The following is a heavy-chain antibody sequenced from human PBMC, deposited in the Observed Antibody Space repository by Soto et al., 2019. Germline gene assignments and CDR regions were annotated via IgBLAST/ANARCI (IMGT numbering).Heavy chain of an antibody. V-gene: IGHV3-33*01. CDR2: IWYDGSNK. Sequence: GGSLRLSCAASGFTFSSYGMHWVRQAPGKGLEWVAVIWYDGSNKYYADSVKGRFTISRDNSKNTLYLQMNSLRAEDTAVYYCAREGDYGSGSYYNDAFDIWGQGTMVTVSS. D-gene: IGHD3-10*01. J-gene: IGHJ3*02. CDR3: AREGDYGSGSYYNDAFDI. CDR1: GFTFSSYG.